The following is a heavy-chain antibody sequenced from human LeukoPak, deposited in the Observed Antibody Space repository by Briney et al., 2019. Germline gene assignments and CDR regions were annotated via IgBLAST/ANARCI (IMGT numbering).Heavy chain of an antibody. CDR1: GFTFSSYG. Sequence: GGSLRLSCAASGFTFSSYGMNWVRQAPGKGLEWVAYISSGRPTINYADSVKGRFTISRDNAKNSLYLQMNSLRVEDTGVYYCARGGAARPDYWGQGTLVTVSS. J-gene: IGHJ4*02. V-gene: IGHV3-48*01. CDR3: ARGGAARPDY. CDR2: ISSGRPTI. D-gene: IGHD6-6*01.